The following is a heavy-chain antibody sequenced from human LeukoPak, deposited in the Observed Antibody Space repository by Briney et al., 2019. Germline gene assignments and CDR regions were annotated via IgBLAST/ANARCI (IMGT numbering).Heavy chain of an antibody. D-gene: IGHD6-19*01. Sequence: GGSLRLSCAASGFTFSSYEMNWARQAPGKGLEWVSYIGSSGSTIYYADSVKGRFTISRDNAKNSLYLQMNSLRAEDTAVYYCARVPFSNGSYLDYWGQGTLVTVSS. J-gene: IGHJ4*02. CDR2: IGSSGSTI. V-gene: IGHV3-48*03. CDR1: GFTFSSYE. CDR3: ARVPFSNGSYLDY.